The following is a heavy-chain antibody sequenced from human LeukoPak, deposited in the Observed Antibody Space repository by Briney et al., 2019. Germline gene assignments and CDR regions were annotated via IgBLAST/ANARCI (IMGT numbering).Heavy chain of an antibody. CDR3: AKDRDGSRRGVDY. CDR2: ISASGGTT. Sequence: GGSLRLSCAASGSTFSSYAISWVRQAPGKGLEWVSAISASGGTTYYADSVKGRFTISRDNSKNTLYLQMNSLRAEDTAVYYCAKDRDGSRRGVDYWGQGTLVTVSS. V-gene: IGHV3-23*01. J-gene: IGHJ4*02. D-gene: IGHD2-21*02. CDR1: GSTFSSYA.